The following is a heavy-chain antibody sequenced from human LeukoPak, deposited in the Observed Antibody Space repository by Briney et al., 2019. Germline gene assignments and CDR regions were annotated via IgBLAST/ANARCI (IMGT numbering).Heavy chain of an antibody. CDR3: ARAGIGNKGLFAY. CDR2: IIPIFGTA. V-gene: IGHV1-69*06. CDR1: GGTFSSYA. J-gene: IGHJ4*02. Sequence: ASVKVSCKASGGTFSSYAISWVRQAPGQGLEWMGGIIPIFGTANYAQKFQGGVTITADKSTSTAYMELSSLRSEDTAVYYCARAGIGNKGLFAYWGQGTLVTVSS. D-gene: IGHD2-15*01.